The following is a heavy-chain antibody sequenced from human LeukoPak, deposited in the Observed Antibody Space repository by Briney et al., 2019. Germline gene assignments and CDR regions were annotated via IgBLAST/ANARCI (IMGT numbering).Heavy chain of an antibody. J-gene: IGHJ6*04. CDR3: ARLGYGDYGMDV. CDR1: GYKFSSHF. D-gene: IGHD4-17*01. Sequence: GESLTISCKASGYKFSSHFISWVRQMPGTGLEWMGRVDPSDSSATYSPSFQGHVTISTVKPIATAYLQWTDLKSSDTAIYYCARLGYGDYGMDVWGEGTTVTVSS. V-gene: IGHV5-10-1*01. CDR2: VDPSDSSA.